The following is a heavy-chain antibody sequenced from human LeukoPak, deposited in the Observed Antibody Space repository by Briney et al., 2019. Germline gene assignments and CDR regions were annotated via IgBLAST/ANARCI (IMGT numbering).Heavy chain of an antibody. CDR2: INHSGST. V-gene: IGHV4-34*01. J-gene: IGHJ4*02. CDR1: GGSFSGYY. CDR3: ARGPLWFGELFHDY. D-gene: IGHD3-10*01. Sequence: SETLSLTCAVYGGSFSGYYWSWIRQPPGKGLEWIGEINHSGSTNYNPSLKSRVTISVDTYKNQFSLKLSSVTAADTAVYYCARGPLWFGELFHDYWGQGTLVTVSS.